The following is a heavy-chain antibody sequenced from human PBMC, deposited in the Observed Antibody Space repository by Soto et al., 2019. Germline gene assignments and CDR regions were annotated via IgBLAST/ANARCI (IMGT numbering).Heavy chain of an antibody. J-gene: IGHJ5*02. CDR1: GYTFTSYA. CDR2: INAGNGNT. CDR3: ARDGGSSWDPYNWFDP. V-gene: IGHV1-3*01. Sequence: QVQLVQSGAEVKKPGASVKVSCKASGYTFTSYAMHWVRQAPGQRLEWMGWINAGNGNTKYSQKFQGRVTITRDTSASTAYMELSSLRSENTAVYYCARDGGSSWDPYNWFDPWGQGTLFTVSS. D-gene: IGHD6-13*01.